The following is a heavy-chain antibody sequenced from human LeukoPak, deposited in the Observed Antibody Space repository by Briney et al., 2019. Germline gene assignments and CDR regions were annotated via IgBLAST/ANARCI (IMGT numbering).Heavy chain of an antibody. D-gene: IGHD3-10*01. CDR3: ARRVRAYYYMDV. V-gene: IGHV4-39*01. Sequence: SETLSLACTVSGGSISSSSYYWGWIRQPPGKGLEWIGSIYYNGSTYYNPSLKSRVTISVDTSKNQFSLKLSSVTAADTAVYYCARRVRAYYYMDVWGKGTTVTVSS. J-gene: IGHJ6*03. CDR1: GGSISSSSYY. CDR2: IYYNGST.